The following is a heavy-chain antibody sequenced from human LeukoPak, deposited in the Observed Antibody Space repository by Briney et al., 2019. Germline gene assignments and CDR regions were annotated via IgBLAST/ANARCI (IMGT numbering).Heavy chain of an antibody. CDR1: GFTVTTNY. CDR3: ARGDFWSGDYTGLY. D-gene: IGHD3-3*01. J-gene: IGHJ4*02. Sequence: TGGSLRLSCAASGFTVTTNYMSWVRQAPGKGLEWVSVIYSGGSTYYADSVKGRFTISRHNSKNTLYLQMDSLRDEDTAVYYCARGDFWSGDYTGLYGGQGTLVTVSS. V-gene: IGHV3-53*04. CDR2: IYSGGST.